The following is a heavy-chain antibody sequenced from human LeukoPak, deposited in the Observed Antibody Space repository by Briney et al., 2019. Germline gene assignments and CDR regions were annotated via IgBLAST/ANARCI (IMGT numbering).Heavy chain of an antibody. CDR3: ARDPPVEMATIGDY. V-gene: IGHV1-69*05. CDR1: GGTFSSYA. D-gene: IGHD5-24*01. Sequence: SVKVSCKASGGTFSSYAISWVRQAPGQGLELMGGIIPIFGTANYAQKFQGRVTITTDESTSTAYMELSSLRSEDTAVYYCARDPPVEMATIGDYWGQGTLVTVSS. CDR2: IIPIFGTA. J-gene: IGHJ4*02.